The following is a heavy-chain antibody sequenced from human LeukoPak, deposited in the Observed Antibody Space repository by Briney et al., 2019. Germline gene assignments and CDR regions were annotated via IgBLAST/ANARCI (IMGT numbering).Heavy chain of an antibody. V-gene: IGHV3-21*01. J-gene: IGHJ3*02. CDR2: ISSSSSYI. CDR1: GFTFSSYS. D-gene: IGHD2-2*01. CDR3: ARVAPAAIARWNAFDI. Sequence: PGGSLRLSCAASGFTFSSYSMNWVRQAPGKGLEWVSSISSSSSYIYYADSVKGRFTISRDNAKNSLYLQMNSLRAEDTAVYYCARVAPAAIARWNAFDIWGQGTMVTVSS.